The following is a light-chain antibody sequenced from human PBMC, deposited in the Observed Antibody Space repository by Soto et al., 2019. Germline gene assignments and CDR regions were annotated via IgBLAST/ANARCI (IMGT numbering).Light chain of an antibody. CDR2: DAS. CDR1: QSVNIY. V-gene: IGKV3-11*01. Sequence: EIVLTQSPATVSLSPGERVTLSCRASQSVNIYLAWYQQKPGQAPRLLIYDASNRATGAPARFSGSGSGTDFTLTISSLESEDFAIYYCQQRANWPLTFGGGTKVEIK. J-gene: IGKJ4*01. CDR3: QQRANWPLT.